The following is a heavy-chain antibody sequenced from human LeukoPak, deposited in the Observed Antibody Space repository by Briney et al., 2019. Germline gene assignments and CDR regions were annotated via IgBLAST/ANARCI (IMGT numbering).Heavy chain of an antibody. CDR2: ISSGSSVI. CDR1: RFTFSSYS. D-gene: IGHD4-17*01. CDR3: ASDRTVTTFDS. J-gene: IGHJ4*02. Sequence: GGSLRLSCAASRFTFSSYSMNWVRQAPGKGLEWVSYISSGSSVIYYADSVKDRFTISRDNAKNSLYLQMNSLRAEDTATYYCASDRTVTTFDSWGQGTLVTVSS. V-gene: IGHV3-48*04.